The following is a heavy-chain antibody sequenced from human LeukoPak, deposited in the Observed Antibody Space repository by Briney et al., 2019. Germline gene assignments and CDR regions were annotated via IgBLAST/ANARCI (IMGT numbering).Heavy chain of an antibody. D-gene: IGHD1-14*01. CDR1: GFTFSSHW. CDR3: AKDVGTYQSSIFDY. Sequence: GGSLRLSCATSGFTFSSHWMSWVRQAPGKGLEWVANIKEDGSQKNYVGSVKGRFTISRDNARNSLYLQMNSLRAEDTAVYYCAKDVGTYQSSIFDYWGQGTLVTVSS. CDR2: IKEDGSQK. V-gene: IGHV3-7*03. J-gene: IGHJ4*02.